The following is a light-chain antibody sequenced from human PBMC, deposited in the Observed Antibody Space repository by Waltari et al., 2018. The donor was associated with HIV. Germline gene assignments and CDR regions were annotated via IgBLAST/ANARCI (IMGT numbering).Light chain of an antibody. CDR2: GAT. J-gene: IGKJ2*01. Sequence: EIVMTHSPATLSVSPGHRATPSCSASQSVSSNLAWYQQKPGQAPRLLIYGATTSATRIPARFSGSGSGTEFALTISSLQSEDYAVYYCQQYHNWPPYTFGQGTKLEIK. V-gene: IGKV3-15*01. CDR1: QSVSSN. CDR3: QQYHNWPPYT.